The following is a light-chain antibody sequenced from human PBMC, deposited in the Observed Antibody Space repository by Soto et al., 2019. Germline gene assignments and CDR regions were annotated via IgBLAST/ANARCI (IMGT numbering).Light chain of an antibody. CDR1: QSVSSSF. CDR3: QQYGSSPWT. Sequence: EIVLTQSPGTLSWSPGDRATLSCRASQSVSSSFLAWYQQKPGQAPRLLIYGASSRATGIPDRFSGSGSGTDFTLTISGLEPEDFAVYYCQQYGSSPWTFGQGTKVEIK. CDR2: GAS. J-gene: IGKJ1*01. V-gene: IGKV3-20*01.